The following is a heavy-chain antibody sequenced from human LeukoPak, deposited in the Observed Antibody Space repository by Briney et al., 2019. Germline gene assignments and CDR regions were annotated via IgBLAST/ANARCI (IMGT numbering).Heavy chain of an antibody. D-gene: IGHD5-12*01. V-gene: IGHV4-59*01. Sequence: SETLSLTCTVSGGSMRGYYWSWLRQSPGKGLEWLGYIYDSGTTNYNRSLQSRGTISIDISKNQFSLKLSSISAADTAVYYCARVWLHIDVYDSWGQGTLVPVSS. CDR1: GGSMRGYY. CDR3: ARVWLHIDVYDS. CDR2: IYDSGTT. J-gene: IGHJ5*01.